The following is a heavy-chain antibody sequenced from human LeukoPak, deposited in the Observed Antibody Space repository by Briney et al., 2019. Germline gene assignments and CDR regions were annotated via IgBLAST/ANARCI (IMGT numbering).Heavy chain of an antibody. J-gene: IGHJ2*01. V-gene: IGHV3-23*01. CDR1: GFTFSSYA. CDR3: ARPPYSSGSFDL. D-gene: IGHD6-19*01. CDR2: IGASGGST. Sequence: GGSLRLSCATSGFTFSSYAMSWVRQAPGKGLEWVSGIGASGGSTYYADSVKGRFTISRDNSKNTLYLQMNSQRAEDTAVYYCARPPYSSGSFDLWGRGTLVTVSS.